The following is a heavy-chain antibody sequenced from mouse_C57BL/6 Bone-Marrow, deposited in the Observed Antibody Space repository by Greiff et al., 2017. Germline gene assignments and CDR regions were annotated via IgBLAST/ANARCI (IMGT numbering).Heavy chain of an antibody. CDR2: INPNNGGT. J-gene: IGHJ4*01. CDR3: ALLSYDGYYVNYAMDY. V-gene: IGHV1-18*01. Sequence: DVKLVESGPELVKPGASVKIPCKASGYTFTDYNMDWVKQSHGKSLEWIGDINPNNGGTIYNQKFKGKATLTVDKSSSTAYMELRSLTSEDTAVYYCALLSYDGYYVNYAMDYWGQGTSVTVSS. D-gene: IGHD2-3*01. CDR1: GYTFTDYN.